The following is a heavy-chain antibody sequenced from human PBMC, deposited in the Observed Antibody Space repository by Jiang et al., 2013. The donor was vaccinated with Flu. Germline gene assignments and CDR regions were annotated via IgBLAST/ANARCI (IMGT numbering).Heavy chain of an antibody. Sequence: VQLVESGGGLVKPGGSLRLSCAASGFTFSDYYISWIRQAPGKGLEWVSPYISSSSSYTNYADSVKGRFTISRDNAKNSLYLQMNSLRAEDTAVYYCAREEVGDGDYEVGGRGDYWGQGTLGHRLL. CDR1: GFTFSDYY. J-gene: IGHJ4*02. V-gene: IGHV3-11*06. D-gene: IGHD4-17*01. CDR2: ISSSSSYT. CDR3: AREEVGDGDYEVGGRGDY.